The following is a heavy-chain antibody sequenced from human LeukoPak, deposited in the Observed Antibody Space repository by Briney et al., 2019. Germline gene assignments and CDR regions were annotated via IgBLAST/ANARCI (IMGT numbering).Heavy chain of an antibody. V-gene: IGHV3-23*01. J-gene: IGHJ4*02. CDR1: GFTFSSYA. CDR3: AKGRNYYDSSGHHTPFDY. Sequence: SGGSLGLSCAASGFTFSSYAMSWVRQAPGKGLEWVSAISGSGGSTYYADSVKGRFTISRDNSKNTLYLQMNSLRAEDTAVYYCAKGRNYYDSSGHHTPFDYWGQGTLVTVSS. CDR2: ISGSGGST. D-gene: IGHD3-22*01.